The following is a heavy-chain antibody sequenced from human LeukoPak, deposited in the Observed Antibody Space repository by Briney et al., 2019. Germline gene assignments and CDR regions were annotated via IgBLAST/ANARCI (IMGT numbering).Heavy chain of an antibody. J-gene: IGHJ4*02. CDR3: ARVKRFLEWLFTDY. D-gene: IGHD3-3*01. CDR2: IYYSGST. Sequence: SQTLSLTCTVSGGSISSGGYYWSWIRQPPGKGLEWIGYIYYSGSTNYNPSLKSRVTISVDTSKIQFSLKLSSVTAADTAVYYCARVKRFLEWLFTDYWGQGTLVTVSS. V-gene: IGHV4-61*08. CDR1: GGSISSGGYY.